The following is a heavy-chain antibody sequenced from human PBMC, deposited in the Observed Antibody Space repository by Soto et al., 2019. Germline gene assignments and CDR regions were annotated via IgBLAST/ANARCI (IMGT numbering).Heavy chain of an antibody. CDR3: ARGAVHAWVVAAAGTLDY. Sequence: QVQRVQSGAEVKKPGSSVKVSCKASGGTFSSYAISWVRQAPGQGLEWMGGIIPIFGTANYAQKFQGRVTITADESTSTAYMELSSLRSEDTAVYYCARGAVHAWVVAAAGTLDYWGQGTLVTVSS. J-gene: IGHJ4*02. CDR1: GGTFSSYA. V-gene: IGHV1-69*01. CDR2: IIPIFGTA. D-gene: IGHD6-13*01.